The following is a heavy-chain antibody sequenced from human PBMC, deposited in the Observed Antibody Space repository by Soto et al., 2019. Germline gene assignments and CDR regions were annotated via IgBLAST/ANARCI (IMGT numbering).Heavy chain of an antibody. D-gene: IGHD3-22*01. CDR1: GSSISSGSYY. Sequence: SETLSLTCTVSGSSISSGSYYWSWIRQHPGKGLEWIGYIYHSGSTYYNPSLKSRATISVDKSKNQFSLKLSSVTAADTAVYYCASLITMIGDSDYWGQGTLVTVSS. CDR2: IYHSGST. CDR3: ASLITMIGDSDY. V-gene: IGHV4-31*03. J-gene: IGHJ4*02.